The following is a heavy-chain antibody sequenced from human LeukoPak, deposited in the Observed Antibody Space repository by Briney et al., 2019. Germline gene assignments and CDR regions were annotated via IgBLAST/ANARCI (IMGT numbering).Heavy chain of an antibody. J-gene: IGHJ4*02. D-gene: IGHD1-26*01. V-gene: IGHV1-24*01. CDR3: ATAVSVVGATTWGGAFDY. CDR1: GYTLTELS. CDR2: FDPEDGET. Sequence: ASVKVSCKVSGYTLTELSMHWVRRAPGKGLEWMGGFDPEDGETIYAQKFQGRVTMTEDTSTDTAYMELSSLRSEDTAVYYCATAVSVVGATTWGGAFDYWGQGTLVTVSS.